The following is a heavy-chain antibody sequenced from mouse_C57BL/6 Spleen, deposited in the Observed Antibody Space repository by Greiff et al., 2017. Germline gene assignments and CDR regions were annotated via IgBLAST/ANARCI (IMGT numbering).Heavy chain of an antibody. J-gene: IGHJ2*01. CDR3: TRERRDY. V-gene: IGHV1-15*01. Sequence: QVQLQQSGAELVRPGASVTLSCKASGYTFTDYEMHWVKQTPVHGLEWIGAIDPETGGTAYNQKFKGKAILTADRSSSTAYMELRSRTSEDSAVYYCTRERRDYWGQGTTLTVSS. CDR2: IDPETGGT. CDR1: GYTFTDYE.